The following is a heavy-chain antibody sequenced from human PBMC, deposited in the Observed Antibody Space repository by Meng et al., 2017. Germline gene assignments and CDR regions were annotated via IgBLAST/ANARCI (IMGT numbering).Heavy chain of an antibody. Sequence: SETLSLTCAVYGGSFSGYYWSWIRQPPGKGLEWIGEINHSGSTNYNPSLKSRVTISVDTSKNQFSLKLSSVTAADTAVYYCAREVHYDSSGYYVARAFDIWGQGTRVTVSS. CDR1: GGSFSGYY. D-gene: IGHD3-22*01. J-gene: IGHJ3*02. V-gene: IGHV4-34*01. CDR2: INHSGST. CDR3: AREVHYDSSGYYVARAFDI.